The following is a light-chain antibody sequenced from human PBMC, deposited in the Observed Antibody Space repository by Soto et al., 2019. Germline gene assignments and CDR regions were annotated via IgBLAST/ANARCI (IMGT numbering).Light chain of an antibody. CDR1: QAVSTW. V-gene: IGKV1-12*01. CDR2: AAS. Sequence: DIQMTQSPSSLSASVGDRVTITCRASQAVSTWLAWYQQKPGGAPKLLIYAASTLQSGVPSRFSGSGSGTDFTLTIRSLQPEDFATYYCQQGASFPRTFGGGTKVEIK. J-gene: IGKJ4*01. CDR3: QQGASFPRT.